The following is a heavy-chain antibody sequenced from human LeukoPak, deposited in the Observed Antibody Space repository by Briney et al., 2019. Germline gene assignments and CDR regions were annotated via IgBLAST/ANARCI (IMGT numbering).Heavy chain of an antibody. V-gene: IGHV1-8*01. Sequence: ASVKVSCKASGYTFTSYDINWVRQATGQGLEWMGWTNPNSGNTGYAQKFQGRVTMTRNTSISTAYMELSSLRSEDTAVYYCARGGDCSGGSCYLIDYWGQGTLVTVSS. CDR3: ARGGDCSGGSCYLIDY. CDR1: GYTFTSYD. CDR2: TNPNSGNT. J-gene: IGHJ4*02. D-gene: IGHD2-15*01.